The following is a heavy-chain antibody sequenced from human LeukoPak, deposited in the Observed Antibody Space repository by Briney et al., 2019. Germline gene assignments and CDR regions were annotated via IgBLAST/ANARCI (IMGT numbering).Heavy chain of an antibody. Sequence: SETLSLTCSVSGGSISLSNYYWAWIRQPPGKGLEWIGSIHYTGSTYYSASLKSRVTISVDTSKNQFSLKLPSVTAADTAVYYCARDSHYDSSGHAPWGQGILVTVSS. J-gene: IGHJ5*02. CDR3: ARDSHYDSSGHAP. V-gene: IGHV4-39*07. CDR2: IHYTGST. CDR1: GGSISLSNYY. D-gene: IGHD3-22*01.